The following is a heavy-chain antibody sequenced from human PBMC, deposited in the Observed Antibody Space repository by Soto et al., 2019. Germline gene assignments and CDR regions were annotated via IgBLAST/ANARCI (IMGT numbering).Heavy chain of an antibody. CDR1: GFSLSTSGVG. CDR3: AHSPIDCSGGSCYSILSAFDI. CDR2: IYWDDDK. J-gene: IGHJ3*02. Sequence: SGPTLVKPTQTLTLTCTFSGFSLSTSGVGVGWIRQPPGKALEWLALIYWDDDKRYSPSLKSRLTITKDTSKNQVVLTMTNMDPVDTATYYCAHSPIDCSGGSCYSILSAFDIWGQGTMVTVSS. D-gene: IGHD2-15*01. V-gene: IGHV2-5*02.